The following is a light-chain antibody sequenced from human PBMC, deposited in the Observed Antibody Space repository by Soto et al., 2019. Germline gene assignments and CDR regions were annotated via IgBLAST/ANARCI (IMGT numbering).Light chain of an antibody. Sequence: DIQMTQSPSSLSASVGDRVTITCRASQSISSYLNWYQQKPGKAPKLLIYAASSLQSGVPSRFSGSGSGTDFNLTISSLQPEDFATYYCQKSYSTLTLAPGTNVDIK. J-gene: IGKJ3*01. V-gene: IGKV1-39*01. CDR2: AAS. CDR3: QKSYSTLT. CDR1: QSISSY.